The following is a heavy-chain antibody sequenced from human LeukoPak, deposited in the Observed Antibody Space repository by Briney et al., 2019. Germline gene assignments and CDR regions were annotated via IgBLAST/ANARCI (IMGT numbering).Heavy chain of an antibody. J-gene: IGHJ6*03. CDR3: ARAGLRSCSGGSCYSHYMDV. CDR2: INHSGST. V-gene: IGHV4-34*01. D-gene: IGHD2-15*01. CDR1: GGSFSGYY. Sequence: PSETLSLTCAVYGGSFSGYYWSWIRQPPGKGLEWIGEINHSGSTNCNPSLKSRVTISVHTSKNQFSLKLSSVTAADTAVYYCARAGLRSCSGGSCYSHYMDVWGKGTTVTVSS.